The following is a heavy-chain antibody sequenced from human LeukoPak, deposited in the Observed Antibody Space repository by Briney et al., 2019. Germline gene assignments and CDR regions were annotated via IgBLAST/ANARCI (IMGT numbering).Heavy chain of an antibody. CDR3: ASWTYDYGSSSSPELS. J-gene: IGHJ5*02. V-gene: IGHV4-34*01. CDR1: DGSFSNYY. Sequence: SGTLSLTCAVYDGSFSNYYCSWIRQPPGKGLEWIGEINHSGSVNYNPSLKSRVTISVDTSKNQFSLRLKSMTAADTAVYYCASWTYDYGSSSSPELSWGQGTLVTVSS. D-gene: IGHD3-22*01. CDR2: INHSGSV.